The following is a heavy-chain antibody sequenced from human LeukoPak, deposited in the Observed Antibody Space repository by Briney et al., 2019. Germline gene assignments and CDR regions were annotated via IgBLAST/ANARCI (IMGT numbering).Heavy chain of an antibody. Sequence: SQTLSLTCTVSGGSISSGSYYWSWIRQPAGKGLEWIGRIYTGGSTNYNPSLKSRVTISVDTSKNQFSLKLSSVTAADTAVYYCARGTVVTYNWFDPWGQGTLVTVSS. D-gene: IGHD4-23*01. V-gene: IGHV4-61*02. CDR1: GGSISSGSYY. CDR3: ARGTVVTYNWFDP. CDR2: IYTGGST. J-gene: IGHJ5*02.